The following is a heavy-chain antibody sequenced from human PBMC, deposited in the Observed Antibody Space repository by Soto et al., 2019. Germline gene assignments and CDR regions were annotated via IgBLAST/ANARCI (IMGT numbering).Heavy chain of an antibody. CDR1: GFTFGDYA. J-gene: IGHJ4*02. D-gene: IGHD6-19*01. CDR2: IRSQAYGGTT. V-gene: IGHV3-49*04. CDR3: PRWTVAVAETAFDS. Sequence: SLILSCPTSGFTFGDYAMSWVRQAPGKGLEWVGFIRSQAYGGTTEYAASVKGRFTISRDDSKSIAYLQMNSLKTEDTAVYYCPRWTVAVAETAFDSWGQGTLVTVSS.